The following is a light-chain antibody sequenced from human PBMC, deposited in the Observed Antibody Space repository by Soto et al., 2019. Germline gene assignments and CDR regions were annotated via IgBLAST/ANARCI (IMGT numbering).Light chain of an antibody. J-gene: IGLJ1*01. V-gene: IGLV2-8*01. CDR3: CSYADNTDYV. Sequence: QSALTQPPSASGSLGQSVTISCTGTSSDVGAYNYVSCYQQHPGKAPKLMIYEVTRRPSGVPDRFSGSKSGNTASLNVSGLQAEDEADYYCCSYADNTDYVFGTGTKVTVL. CDR2: EVT. CDR1: SSDVGAYNY.